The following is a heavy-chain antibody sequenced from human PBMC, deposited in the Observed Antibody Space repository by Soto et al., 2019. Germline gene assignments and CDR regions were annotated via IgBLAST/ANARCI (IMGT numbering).Heavy chain of an antibody. CDR2: IKSKTDGGTT. Sequence: GGSLRLSCAASGFTFSNAWMNWVRQAPGKGLEWVGHIKSKTDGGTTDYAAPVKGRFTILRDDSKNTLYLQMNSLKTEDTAVYYCTTGTGYYYGMDVWGQGTTVTVSS. V-gene: IGHV3-15*07. CDR3: TTGTGYYYGMDV. CDR1: GFTFSNAW. J-gene: IGHJ6*02. D-gene: IGHD3-10*01.